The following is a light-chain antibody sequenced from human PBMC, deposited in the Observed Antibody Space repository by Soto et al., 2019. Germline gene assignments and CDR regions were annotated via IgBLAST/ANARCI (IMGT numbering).Light chain of an antibody. Sequence: QSALTQPASVSGSPGQSITISCAGTMRDVGAYNLVSWYQQHPGRAPQLIIYEVRNRPSGISFRFSGSKSGNTASLTISGLQSEDEAEYFCATWADGLSSYVFGTGTKLTVL. CDR1: MRDVGAYNL. J-gene: IGLJ1*01. CDR3: ATWADGLSSYV. CDR2: EVR. V-gene: IGLV2-14*01.